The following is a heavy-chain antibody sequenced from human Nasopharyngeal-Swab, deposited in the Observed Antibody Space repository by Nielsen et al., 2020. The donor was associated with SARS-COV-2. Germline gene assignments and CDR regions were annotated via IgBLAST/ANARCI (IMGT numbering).Heavy chain of an antibody. J-gene: IGHJ2*01. CDR3: ARGYHDKSVYYYDWYLDL. V-gene: IGHV4-59*13. D-gene: IGHD3-22*01. Sequence: PGKGLEWIGNIHHSGSTNYNPSLKSRVTISVDTSKNQSSLKLTSVTAADTAIYYCARGYHDKSVYYYDWYLDLWGRGTLVTVSS. CDR2: IHHSGST.